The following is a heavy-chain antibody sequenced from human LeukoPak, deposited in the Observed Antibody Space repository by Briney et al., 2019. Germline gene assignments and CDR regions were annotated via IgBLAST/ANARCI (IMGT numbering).Heavy chain of an antibody. J-gene: IGHJ4*02. CDR1: GFTFSTYA. Sequence: PGGSLTLSCAASGFTFSTYAMVWVRQAPGEGLRWVSSISGNGVTTYYADSVKGRFTISRDNSKNILYLQMNSLRAEDTALYYCAKALYGGNTVWGQGTLVTVSS. V-gene: IGHV3-23*01. CDR2: ISGNGVTT. CDR3: AKALYGGNTV. D-gene: IGHD4-23*01.